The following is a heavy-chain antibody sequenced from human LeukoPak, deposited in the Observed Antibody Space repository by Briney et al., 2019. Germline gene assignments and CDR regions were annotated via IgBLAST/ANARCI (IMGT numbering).Heavy chain of an antibody. CDR1: GFTVSSNY. CDR2: IYSGGST. Sequence: GGSLRLSCAASGFTVSSNYMSWVRQAPGKGLEWVSVIYSGGSTYYADSVKGRFTISRDNSKNTLYLQMNSLRAEDTAVYYCAREMRSYDSSGYYSFDYWGQGTLVTVSS. V-gene: IGHV3-53*01. D-gene: IGHD3-22*01. CDR3: AREMRSYDSSGYYSFDY. J-gene: IGHJ4*02.